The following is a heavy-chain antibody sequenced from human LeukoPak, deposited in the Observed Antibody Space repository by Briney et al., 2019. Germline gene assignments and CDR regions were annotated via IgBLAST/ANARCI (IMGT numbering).Heavy chain of an antibody. V-gene: IGHV3-23*01. Sequence: GGSPRLSCAASGFTFSSYAMSWVRQAPGKGLEWVSAISGSGGSTYYADSVKGRFTISRDNSKNTLYLQMNSLRAEDTAVYYCAKRMDGLRYGFHALTTGGYFDFWGQGTLVTVSS. CDR3: AKRMDGLRYGFHALTTGGYFDF. J-gene: IGHJ4*02. D-gene: IGHD3-9*01. CDR2: ISGSGGST. CDR1: GFTFSSYA.